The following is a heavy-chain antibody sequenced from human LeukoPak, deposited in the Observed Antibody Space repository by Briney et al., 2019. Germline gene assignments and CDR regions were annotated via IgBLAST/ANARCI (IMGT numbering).Heavy chain of an antibody. CDR2: ISGSGGST. CDR3: AKGYSSSWYRGSYFDH. Sequence: PGGSLRLSCAASGFTFSSYAMSWVRQAPGQGLEWVSAISGSGGSTYYADSVKGRFTISRDNSKNTLYLQMNSLRAEDKAVYYCAKGYSSSWYRGSYFDHWGQGTLVTISS. V-gene: IGHV3-23*01. J-gene: IGHJ4*02. D-gene: IGHD6-13*01. CDR1: GFTFSSYA.